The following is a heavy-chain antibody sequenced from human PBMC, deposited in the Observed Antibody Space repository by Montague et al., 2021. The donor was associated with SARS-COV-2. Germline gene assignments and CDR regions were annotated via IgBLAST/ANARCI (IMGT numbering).Heavy chain of an antibody. CDR1: RGSFSNYY. J-gene: IGHJ3*02. V-gene: IGHV4-34*01. Sequence: SETLSLTCAVSRGSFSNYYWTWIRQSPGKGLEWIGEINQGGAPNYTPSLKGRVTISLDTSKKQISLKLNSVTVADTAVFFCARGRPVQVSFRHFDSISSGALDIWAQGSLVIVSS. CDR2: INQGGAP. D-gene: IGHD3-9*01. CDR3: ARGRPVQVSFRHFDSISSGALDI.